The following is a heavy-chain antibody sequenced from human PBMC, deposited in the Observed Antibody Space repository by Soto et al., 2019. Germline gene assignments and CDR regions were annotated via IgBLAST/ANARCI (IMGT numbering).Heavy chain of an antibody. CDR3: ARDYYDSSGYYRGIDY. J-gene: IGHJ4*02. Sequence: ASVKVSCKASGYTFTSYGISWVRQAPGQGLEWMGWISAYNGNTNYAQKLQGRVTMTTDTSTSTAYMGLRSLRSDDTAVYYCARDYYDSSGYYRGIDYWGQGTLVTVSS. CDR2: ISAYNGNT. D-gene: IGHD3-22*01. V-gene: IGHV1-18*01. CDR1: GYTFTSYG.